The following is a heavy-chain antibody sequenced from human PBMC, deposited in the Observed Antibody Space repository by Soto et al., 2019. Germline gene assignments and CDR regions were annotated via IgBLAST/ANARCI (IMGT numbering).Heavy chain of an antibody. CDR1: DFIFLDYA. J-gene: IGHJ4*02. Sequence: GGSLRLSCAASDFIFLDYAMTWVRQAPGKGLEWVSTSSRDGSNTHYADSVKGRFTISRDNSKKTLYLEMSSLRGEDTAFYYCTKDPSTGYADHWGQGPLVTVSS. CDR3: TKDPSTGYADH. CDR2: SSRDGSNT. D-gene: IGHD3-9*01. V-gene: IGHV3-23*01.